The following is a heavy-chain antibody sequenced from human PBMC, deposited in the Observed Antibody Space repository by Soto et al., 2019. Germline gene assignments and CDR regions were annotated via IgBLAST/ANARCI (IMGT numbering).Heavy chain of an antibody. V-gene: IGHV1-2*02. CDR3: AREIAVAGTSY. D-gene: IGHD6-19*01. Sequence: ASVKVSFKASGYTFTGYYMHWLRQAPGQGLEWMGWINPNSGCTNYAQKFQGRVTMTRDTSISTAYMELSRLRSDDTAVYYCAREIAVAGTSYWGQGTLVTVSS. J-gene: IGHJ4*02. CDR1: GYTFTGYY. CDR2: INPNSGCT.